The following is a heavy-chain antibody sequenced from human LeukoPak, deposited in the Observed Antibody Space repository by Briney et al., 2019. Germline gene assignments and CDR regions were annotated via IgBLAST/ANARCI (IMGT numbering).Heavy chain of an antibody. V-gene: IGHV4-4*02. CDR3: ARAGSSSTAFDI. CDR1: GGSISSSNW. D-gene: IGHD6-6*01. J-gene: IGHJ3*02. Sequence: PSGTLSLTCAVSGGSISSSNWWSWVRQPPGKGLEWIGEIYHSGSTNYNPSLKSRVTISVDTSKNQFSLKLSSVTAADTAVYYCARAGSSSTAFDIWGQGTMVTVSS. CDR2: IYHSGST.